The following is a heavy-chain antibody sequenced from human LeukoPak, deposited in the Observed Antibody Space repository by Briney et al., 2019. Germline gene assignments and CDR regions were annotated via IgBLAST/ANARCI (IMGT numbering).Heavy chain of an antibody. CDR2: INSNGDST. J-gene: IGHJ4*02. CDR3: VKPNSAVAGTRYFDY. Sequence: GGSLRLSCSASGFTFSNYPMHWVRQAPGKGLEYVSAINSNGDSTYSADSVKGRFTISRDNSKNTLYLQMSSLRADDTAVYFCVKPNSAVAGTRYFDYWGQGTLVTASS. D-gene: IGHD6-19*01. V-gene: IGHV3-64D*06. CDR1: GFTFSNYP.